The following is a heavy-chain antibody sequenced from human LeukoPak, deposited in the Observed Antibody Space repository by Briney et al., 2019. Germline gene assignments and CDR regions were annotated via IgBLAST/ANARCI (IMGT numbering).Heavy chain of an antibody. D-gene: IGHD6-13*01. CDR1: GYTFSSYA. CDR2: INAGNGNT. CDR3: ASSPGYSSSLGPVQYGMDV. J-gene: IGHJ6*02. Sequence: ASVKVSCKASGYTFSSYAMHWVRQAPGQRLEWMGWINAGNGNTKYSQKFQGRVTITRDTSASTAYMELSSLRSEDTAVYYCASSPGYSSSLGPVQYGMDVWGQGTTVTVSS. V-gene: IGHV1-3*01.